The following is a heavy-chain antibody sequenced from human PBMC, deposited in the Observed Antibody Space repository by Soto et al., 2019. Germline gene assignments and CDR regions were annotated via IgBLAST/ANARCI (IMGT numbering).Heavy chain of an antibody. Sequence: KISCKGSGYSFAGYWIGWVRQMPGKGLDWMGVIYPGDSDTRYSPSFHGQVTISADKSISTAYLQWSSLKASDTAMYFCARLPGVRGVFDGFNVWDQGTMVTV. CDR3: ARLPGVRGVFDGFNV. J-gene: IGHJ3*01. D-gene: IGHD3-10*01. V-gene: IGHV5-51*01. CDR1: GYSFAGYW. CDR2: IYPGDSDT.